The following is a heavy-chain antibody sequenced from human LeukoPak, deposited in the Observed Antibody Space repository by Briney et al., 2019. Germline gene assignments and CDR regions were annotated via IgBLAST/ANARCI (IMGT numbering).Heavy chain of an antibody. J-gene: IGHJ4*02. V-gene: IGHV4-59*01. CDR3: ARASITMVSDY. Sequence: SETLSLTCTVSGDSISSYYWTWIRQPPGKGLEWIGYIFYTVATNYNPSLKSRVTISVDTSKNQFSLELTSVTAADTAVYYCARASITMVSDYWGQGTLVTVSS. CDR2: IFYTVAT. D-gene: IGHD3-10*01. CDR1: GDSISSYY.